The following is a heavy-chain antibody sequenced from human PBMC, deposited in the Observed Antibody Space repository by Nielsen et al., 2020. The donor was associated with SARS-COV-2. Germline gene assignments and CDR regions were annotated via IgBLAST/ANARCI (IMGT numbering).Heavy chain of an antibody. CDR1: GYTFTSYA. D-gene: IGHD6-6*01. CDR2: IIPIFGTA. Sequence: SVKVSSKASGYTFTSYAISWVRQAPGQGLEWMGGIIPIFGTANYAQKFQGRVTITADESTSTAYMELSSLRSEDTAVYYCATVYSSSSYYYYYGMDVWGQGTTVTVSS. CDR3: ATVYSSSSYYYYYGMDV. J-gene: IGHJ6*02. V-gene: IGHV1-69*13.